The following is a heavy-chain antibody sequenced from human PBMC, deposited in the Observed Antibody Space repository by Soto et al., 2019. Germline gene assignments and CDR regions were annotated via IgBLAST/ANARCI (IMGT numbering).Heavy chain of an antibody. CDR3: ARDSRPTYGYGSSIVGLDI. J-gene: IGHJ3*02. CDR2: ISAGNGNT. CDR1: GYTFTSYA. D-gene: IGHD5-18*01. Sequence: QVQLVQSGAEVKKPGASVKVSCKASGYTFTSYAMDWVRQAPGQGLDGMGWISAGNGNTKDSQKFQGRVTITRDRSASTTYMELSRLRFEETAVYYWARDSRPTYGYGSSIVGLDIWGQGTMVTVSS. V-gene: IGHV1-3*01.